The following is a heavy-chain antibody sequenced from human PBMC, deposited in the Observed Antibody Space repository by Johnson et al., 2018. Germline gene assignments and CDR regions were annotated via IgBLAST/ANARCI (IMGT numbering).Heavy chain of an antibody. V-gene: IGHV3-7*01. D-gene: IGHD1-26*01. CDR2: IKEDATEK. CDR1: GFTFGNYY. J-gene: IGHJ1*01. CDR3: VVGMMDFEH. Sequence: VQLVESGGGSVQPGGSLRLACSTSGFTFGNYYMSWVRQAPGKGLEWVANIKEDATEKNYVDSVKGRLTISRDNAKKSFYLQMSSLRVEDTAVYYCVVGMMDFEHWGQGSLVTVSS.